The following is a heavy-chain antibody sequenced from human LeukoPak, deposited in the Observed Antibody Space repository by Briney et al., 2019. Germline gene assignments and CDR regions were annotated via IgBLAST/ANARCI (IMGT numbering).Heavy chain of an antibody. V-gene: IGHV1-46*01. J-gene: IGHJ4*02. CDR2: INPSGGST. CDR3: ARGDSSSREGIAAVIDY. Sequence: ASVKVSCKASGYTFTSYYMHWVRQAPGQGLEWMGIINPSGGSTSYAQKFQGRVTMTRDTSTSTVYMELNSLRSEDTAVYYCARGDSSSREGIAAVIDYWGQGTLVTISS. CDR1: GYTFTSYY. D-gene: IGHD6-13*01.